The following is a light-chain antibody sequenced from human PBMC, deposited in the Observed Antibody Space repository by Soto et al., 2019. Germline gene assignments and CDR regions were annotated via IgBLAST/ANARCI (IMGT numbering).Light chain of an antibody. J-gene: IGLJ1*01. CDR1: SSDAGGYNY. CDR2: DVT. CDR3: SSYTSSSTYV. V-gene: IGLV2-14*03. Sequence: QSALTQPASVSGSPGQSITISCTGTSSDAGGYNYVSWYLQHPGKAPKLMIYDVTNRPSGVSNRFSGSKSGNTASLTISGLQAEDEADYYFSSYTSSSTYVFGTGTKLTVL.